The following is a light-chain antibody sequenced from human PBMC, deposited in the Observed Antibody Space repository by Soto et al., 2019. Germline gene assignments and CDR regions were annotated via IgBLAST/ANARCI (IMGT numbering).Light chain of an antibody. Sequence: DIQMTQSPSTLSASVGDNITITCRASQSLSSYLAWYQQKPGRAPKLLIFDASSLERGVPSRFSGSGSGTEFRLTISSLQPDDFATYYCLQYYNFSWTFGQGTKVDIK. CDR1: QSLSSY. J-gene: IGKJ1*01. V-gene: IGKV1-5*01. CDR3: LQYYNFSWT. CDR2: DAS.